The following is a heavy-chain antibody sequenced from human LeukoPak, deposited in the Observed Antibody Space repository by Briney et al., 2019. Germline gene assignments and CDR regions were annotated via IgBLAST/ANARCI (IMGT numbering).Heavy chain of an antibody. CDR2: IYSGGST. Sequence: GGSLRLSCAASEFSVGSNCMTWVRQAPGKGLEWVSLIYSGGSTYYADSVKGRFTISRDNSKNTLYLQMNSLRAEDTAVYYCARDRKGDVVVVAASVGNWFDPWGQGTLVTVSS. CDR3: ARDRKGDVVVVAASVGNWFDP. J-gene: IGHJ5*02. D-gene: IGHD2-15*01. CDR1: EFSVGSNC. V-gene: IGHV3-66*01.